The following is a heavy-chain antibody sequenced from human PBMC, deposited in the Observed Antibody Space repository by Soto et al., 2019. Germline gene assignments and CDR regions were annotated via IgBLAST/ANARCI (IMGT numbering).Heavy chain of an antibody. CDR2: IYYSGST. CDR3: ARDGGSGWPPGAHHYFDY. J-gene: IGHJ4*02. D-gene: IGHD6-19*01. CDR1: GGSISSGGDY. V-gene: IGHV4-31*03. Sequence: SQTLSRTCTVSGGSISSGGDYRSWIRQHPRKGLEWIGYIYYSGSTYYNPSLKSRVTISVDTYKNQFSLKLSSVTAGDTEVYYCARDGGSGWPPGAHHYFDYWRQGPLVRVSS.